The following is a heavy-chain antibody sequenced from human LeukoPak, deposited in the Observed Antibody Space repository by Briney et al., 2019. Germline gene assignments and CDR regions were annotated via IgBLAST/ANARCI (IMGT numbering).Heavy chain of an antibody. CDR1: GYSFTIYW. Sequence: GESLKISCKDSGYSFTIYWIAWVRQMPGKGLEWMGIIYPGDSDTRYNPSFQGQVTISADKSISTAYLQWNSLKASDTAMYYCARSGAGYNYGPLDYWGQGTLVTVSS. J-gene: IGHJ4*02. D-gene: IGHD5-18*01. CDR2: IYPGDSDT. V-gene: IGHV5-51*01. CDR3: ARSGAGYNYGPLDY.